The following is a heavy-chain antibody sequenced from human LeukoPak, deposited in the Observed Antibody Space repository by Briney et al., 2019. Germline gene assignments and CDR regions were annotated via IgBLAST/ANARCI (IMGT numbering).Heavy chain of an antibody. V-gene: IGHV1-8*01. CDR1: GYTFTSYD. Sequence: ASVKVSCKASGYTFTSYDINWVRQATGQGLEWMGWMNPNSGNTGYAQKFQGRVTMTRNTSISTAYMELSSLRSEDTAVYYCARASGFLDIVATPTNYWGQGTLVTVSS. J-gene: IGHJ4*02. CDR2: MNPNSGNT. D-gene: IGHD5-12*01. CDR3: ARASGFLDIVATPTNY.